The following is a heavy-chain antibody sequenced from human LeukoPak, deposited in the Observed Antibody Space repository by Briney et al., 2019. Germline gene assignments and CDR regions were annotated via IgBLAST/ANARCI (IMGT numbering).Heavy chain of an antibody. J-gene: IGHJ4*02. V-gene: IGHV1-8*01. CDR3: AAHTYYFSSGSFGH. CDR2: KNPSSGNT. Sequence: GASVKVSCKASGYSFTSYDINWVRQATGQGPEWIGWKNPSSGNTGYAQRFQGRVTMTRDTSTSTAYLELSSLRSEDTAVYYCAAHTYYFSSGSFGHWGQGTLVTVSS. D-gene: IGHD3-10*01. CDR1: GYSFTSYD.